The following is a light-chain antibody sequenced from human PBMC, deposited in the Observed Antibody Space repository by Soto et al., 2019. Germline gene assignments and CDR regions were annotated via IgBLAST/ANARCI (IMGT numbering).Light chain of an antibody. V-gene: IGLV2-8*01. CDR3: KSYAGSNTYV. CDR1: KPDIGVYDF. J-gene: IGLJ1*01. CDR2: EVV. Sequence: QSALTQPPSASGSPGQAVTISCTGTKPDIGVYDFVSWYQHHPGKAHRLIIYEVVQRPSGVPDRFSRSRSGNTASLTVSGLQAADEADYFCKSYAGSNTYVFGSGTKVTVL.